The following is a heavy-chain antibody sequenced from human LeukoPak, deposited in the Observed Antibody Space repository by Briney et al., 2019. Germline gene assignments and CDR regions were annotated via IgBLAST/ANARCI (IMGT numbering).Heavy chain of an antibody. V-gene: IGHV3-74*01. J-gene: IGHJ4*02. D-gene: IGHD2-15*01. CDR3: ARIEDRAAAFDS. Sequence: PGGALRLSCAASGFTFSNYWMHWGRQVPGEGLVLVSRTNTDGRTTTYADSVKGRFTISRDNAKNMLYLQMNSLRVDDTAVYFCARIEDRAAAFDSWGQGTLVTVSS. CDR2: TNTDGRTT. CDR1: GFTFSNYW.